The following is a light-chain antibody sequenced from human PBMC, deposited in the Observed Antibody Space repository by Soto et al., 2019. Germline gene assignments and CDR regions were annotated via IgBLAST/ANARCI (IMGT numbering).Light chain of an antibody. Sequence: EIVKTKFPATLSVSPGERDTLSCRASQSVSSNLAWYQQNPGQAPRLLIYGASTRATGIPARFSGSGSGTEFTLTISSLQSEDFAVYYCQQYNKWPPWTFGQGTKVEIK. J-gene: IGKJ1*01. CDR2: GAS. V-gene: IGKV3-15*01. CDR3: QQYNKWPPWT. CDR1: QSVSSN.